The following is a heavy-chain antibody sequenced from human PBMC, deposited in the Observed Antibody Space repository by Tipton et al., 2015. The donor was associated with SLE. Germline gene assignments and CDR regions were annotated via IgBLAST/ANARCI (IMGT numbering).Heavy chain of an antibody. CDR1: GYSITSGYY. J-gene: IGHJ4*02. V-gene: IGHV4-38-2*02. Sequence: TLSLTCTVSGYSITSGYYWGWIRQSPGKGLEWIGSIYHSGSTYYNPSLKSRVIISVDTSENQFSLKLSSVTAADTAVYYCARGLNDYVWGSSFDYWGQGTLVTVSS. CDR3: ARGLNDYVWGSSFDY. D-gene: IGHD3-16*01. CDR2: IYHSGST.